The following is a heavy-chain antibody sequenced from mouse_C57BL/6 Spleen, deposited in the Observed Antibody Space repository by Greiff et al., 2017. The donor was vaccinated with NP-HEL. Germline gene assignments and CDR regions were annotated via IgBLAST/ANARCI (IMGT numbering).Heavy chain of an antibody. J-gene: IGHJ3*01. D-gene: IGHD2-4*01. Sequence: VKLQESGPGLVQPSQSLSITCTVSGFSLTSYGVHWVRQSPGKGLEWLGVIWSGGSTDYNAAFISRLSISKDNSKSQVFFKMNSLQADDTAIYYCARVYYDYDGGFAYWGQGTLVTVSA. CDR3: ARVYYDYDGGFAY. CDR2: IWSGGST. CDR1: GFSLTSYG. V-gene: IGHV2-2*01.